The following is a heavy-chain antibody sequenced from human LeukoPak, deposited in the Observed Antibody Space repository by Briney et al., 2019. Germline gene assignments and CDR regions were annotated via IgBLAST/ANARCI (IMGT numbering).Heavy chain of an antibody. Sequence: GASVKVSCKASGYTFTCYYMHWVRRAPGQGLEWMGWINPNSGGTNYAQKSQGRVTMTRDTSISTAYMELSRLRSDDTAVYYCARDFEVVTAIPWYFDYWGQGTLVTVSS. CDR2: INPNSGGT. V-gene: IGHV1-2*02. CDR1: GYTFTCYY. J-gene: IGHJ4*02. CDR3: ARDFEVVTAIPWYFDY. D-gene: IGHD2-21*02.